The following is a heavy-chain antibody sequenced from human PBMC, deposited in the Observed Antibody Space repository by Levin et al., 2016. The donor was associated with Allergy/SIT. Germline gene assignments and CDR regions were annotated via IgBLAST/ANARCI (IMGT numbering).Heavy chain of an antibody. D-gene: IGHD2-15*01. CDR3: ARLGYPTARGTDS. CDR2: INHIGSV. CDR1: GDSISSNRYY. J-gene: IGHJ4*02. Sequence: SETLSLTCNVSGDSISSNRYYWGWIRQPPGKGLEWIGEINHIGSVTYNPSLKSRVTISVDTSKNQFSLNLNSVTTADTAVYYCARLGYPTARGTDSWGPGTLVTVSS. V-gene: IGHV4-39*07.